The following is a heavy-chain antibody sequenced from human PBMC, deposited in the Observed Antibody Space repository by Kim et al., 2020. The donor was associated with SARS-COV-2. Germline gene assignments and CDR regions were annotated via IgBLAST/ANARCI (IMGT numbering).Heavy chain of an antibody. Sequence: GGSMRLSCAASGFTFNSFDIHWVRQTPGKGLEWVAVISYEGSHQFYADSVKGRFTISRDNSRDTVFLQMNSLRADDSGLYYCAKAPEMIRGVSKSQLAHWGQGTLVTVSS. CDR1: GFTFNSFD. D-gene: IGHD3-10*01. CDR2: ISYEGSHQ. J-gene: IGHJ4*02. CDR3: AKAPEMIRGVSKSQLAH. V-gene: IGHV3-30*18.